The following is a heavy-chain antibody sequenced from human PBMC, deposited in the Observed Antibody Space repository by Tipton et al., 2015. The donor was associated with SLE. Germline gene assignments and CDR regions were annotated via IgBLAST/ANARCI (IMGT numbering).Heavy chain of an antibody. D-gene: IGHD3-22*01. CDR2: IYYSGST. J-gene: IGHJ4*02. V-gene: IGHV4-31*03. Sequence: TLSLTCTVSGGSISSGGYYWSWIRQHPGKGLEWIGYIYYSGSTYYNPSLKSRVTISVDTSKNQFSLKLSSVTAADTAVYYCARERDTYYYDSSGGVDYWGQGTLVTVSS. CDR3: ARERDTYYYDSSGGVDY. CDR1: GGSISSGGYY.